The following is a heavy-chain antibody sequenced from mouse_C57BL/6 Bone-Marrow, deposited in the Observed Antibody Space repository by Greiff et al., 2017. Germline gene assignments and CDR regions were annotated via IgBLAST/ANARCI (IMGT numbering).Heavy chain of an antibody. CDR3: ASASGTWFAY. CDR1: GYTFTSYW. D-gene: IGHD6-1*01. J-gene: IGHJ3*01. Sequence: VQLQQPGAELVRPGTSVKLSCKASGYTFTSYWMHWVKQRPGQGLEWIGVIDPSDSYTNYNQKIKGKATLTVDTSSSTAYMQLSSLTSEDSAVYYCASASGTWFAYWGQGTLVTVSA. V-gene: IGHV1-59*01. CDR2: IDPSDSYT.